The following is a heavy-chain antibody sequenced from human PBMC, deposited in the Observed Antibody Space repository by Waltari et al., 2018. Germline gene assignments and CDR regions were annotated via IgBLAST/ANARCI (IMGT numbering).Heavy chain of an antibody. V-gene: IGHV1-69*02. Sequence: QVQLFQSGAEVKKPGSSVKVSCKASGGPFSSYTISWCRHAPGQGLEWMGRIIPILVIGSYAQKFQGRVTITADKSTRTAYMELRRLRSEDTAVYDCASSLVAMGACDIWGQGTMVTVSS. CDR1: GGPFSSYT. D-gene: IGHD5-12*01. J-gene: IGHJ3*02. CDR3: ASSLVAMGACDI. CDR2: IIPILVIG.